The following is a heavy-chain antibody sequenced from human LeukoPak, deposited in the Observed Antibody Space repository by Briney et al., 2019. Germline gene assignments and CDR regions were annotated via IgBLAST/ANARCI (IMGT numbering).Heavy chain of an antibody. J-gene: IGHJ4*02. CDR2: INPSGGST. Sequence: ASVKVSCKASGYTFTSYYMHWVRQAPGQGLEWMGIINPSGGSTSYAQKFQGRVTMTRDTSTSTVYIELSSLRSEDTAVYYCARDRSSIRFLEWLLDYWGQGTLVTVSS. V-gene: IGHV1-46*01. CDR3: ARDRSSIRFLEWLLDY. CDR1: GYTFTSYY. D-gene: IGHD3-3*01.